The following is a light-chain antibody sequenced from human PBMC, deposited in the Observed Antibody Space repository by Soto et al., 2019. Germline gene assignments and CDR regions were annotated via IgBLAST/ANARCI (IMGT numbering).Light chain of an antibody. J-gene: IGKJ5*01. CDR3: QQYDNSPIT. V-gene: IGKV3-20*01. CDR1: QSISSSF. CDR2: GAS. Sequence: SVLTQSPGILSLSPGERASLSCGASQSISSSFLAWYQQKPGQAPRLLIYGASSRATGIPDRFSGTGSETDFTLTISRLEPEDFAVYYCQQYDNSPITFGQGTRLEIK.